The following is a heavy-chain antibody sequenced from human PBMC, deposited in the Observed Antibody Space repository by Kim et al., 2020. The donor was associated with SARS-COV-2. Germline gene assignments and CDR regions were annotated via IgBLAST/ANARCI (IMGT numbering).Heavy chain of an antibody. CDR2: IYYSGST. Sequence: SETLSLTCTVSGGSISSSSYYWGWIRQPPGKGLEWIGSIYYSGSTYYNPSLKSRVTISVDTSKNQFSLKLSSVTAADTAVYYCARPYYDILTGYYTRWFDPWGQGTLVTVSS. D-gene: IGHD3-9*01. CDR3: ARPYYDILTGYYTRWFDP. CDR1: GGSISSSSYY. J-gene: IGHJ5*02. V-gene: IGHV4-39*01.